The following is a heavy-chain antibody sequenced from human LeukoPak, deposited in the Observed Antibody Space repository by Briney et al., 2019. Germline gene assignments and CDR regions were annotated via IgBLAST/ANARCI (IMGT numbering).Heavy chain of an antibody. CDR1: GGSISSYY. CDR2: IYYSGST. Sequence: PSETLSLTCTVSGGSISSYYWSWIRQPPGKGLEWIGYIYYSGSTNYNPSLKSRVTISVDTSKNQFSLKLSSVTAADTAVYYCARSTYYDFWSGEGYYFDYWGQGTLVTVSS. CDR3: ARSTYYDFWSGEGYYFDY. V-gene: IGHV4-59*01. D-gene: IGHD3-3*01. J-gene: IGHJ4*02.